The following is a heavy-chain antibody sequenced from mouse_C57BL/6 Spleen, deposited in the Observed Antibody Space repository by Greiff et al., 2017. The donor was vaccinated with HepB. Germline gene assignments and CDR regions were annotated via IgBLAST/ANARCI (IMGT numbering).Heavy chain of an antibody. CDR2: IRLKSDNYAT. CDR3: TDPSWFAY. J-gene: IGHJ3*01. V-gene: IGHV6-3*01. CDR1: GFTFSNYW. Sequence: EVKLVESGGGLVQPGGSMILSCVASGFTFSNYWMNWVPQSPEKGLEWVAQIRLKSDNYATLYAESVKGRFTISRDDSKTSVYLQMNNLRAEDTGIYYCTDPSWFAYWGQGTLVTVSA.